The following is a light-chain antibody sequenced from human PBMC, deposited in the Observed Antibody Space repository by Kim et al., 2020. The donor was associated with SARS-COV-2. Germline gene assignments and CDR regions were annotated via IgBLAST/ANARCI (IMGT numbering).Light chain of an antibody. Sequence: VALGQTVRITCQGDGLRTYYTTWFQQKPGQAPIVVFYGKNNRPSGIPDRFSGSSSGNTASLTITATQAGDEADYYCNSRDNNDNVLFGGGTQLTVL. J-gene: IGLJ2*01. CDR2: GKN. CDR3: NSRDNNDNVL. CDR1: GLRTYY. V-gene: IGLV3-19*01.